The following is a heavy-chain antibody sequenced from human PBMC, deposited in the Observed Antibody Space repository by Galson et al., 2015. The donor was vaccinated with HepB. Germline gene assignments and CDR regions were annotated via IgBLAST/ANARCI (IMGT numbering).Heavy chain of an antibody. V-gene: IGHV3-23*01. CDR3: AVIDPESSGAFDI. CDR2: INGNSATT. J-gene: IGHJ3*02. CDR1: GFTFSTYA. Sequence: SLRLSCAASGFTFSTYAISWVRQAPGKGLEWVSVINGNSATTYYADPVRGRFTISRDNSRNTLYLQMNSLRVEDTAVYYCAVIDPESSGAFDIWGQGTVVTVSS. D-gene: IGHD2-21*01.